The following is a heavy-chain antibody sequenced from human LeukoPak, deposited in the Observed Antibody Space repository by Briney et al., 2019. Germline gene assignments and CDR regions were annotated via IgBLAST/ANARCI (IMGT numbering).Heavy chain of an antibody. D-gene: IGHD6-19*01. CDR3: ASQGSSGWYEYFQH. Sequence: GGSLRLSCAASGFTVSSNYMSWVRHAPGKGLEWVSVIYSGGSTYYADSVKGRFTISRHNSKNTLYLQMNSLRAEDTAVYYCASQGSSGWYEYFQHWGQGTLVTVSS. J-gene: IGHJ1*01. V-gene: IGHV3-53*04. CDR1: GFTVSSNY. CDR2: IYSGGST.